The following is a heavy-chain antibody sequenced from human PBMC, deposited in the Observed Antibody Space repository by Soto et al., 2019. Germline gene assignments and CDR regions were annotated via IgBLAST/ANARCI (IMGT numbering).Heavy chain of an antibody. CDR1: GFPFDDFA. D-gene: IGHD3-10*02. CDR3: ARSGDNYNVLDY. V-gene: IGHV3-20*04. CDR2: IRNQSYQETT. Sequence: PGGSLRLSCTGSGFPFDDFAINWVRQAPGKGLEWVGLIRNQSYQETTEYAGSVKGRFSISRDNAKNSLHLQINSLRGEDTAVYYCARSGDNYNVLDYWGQGTPVTVSS. J-gene: IGHJ4*02.